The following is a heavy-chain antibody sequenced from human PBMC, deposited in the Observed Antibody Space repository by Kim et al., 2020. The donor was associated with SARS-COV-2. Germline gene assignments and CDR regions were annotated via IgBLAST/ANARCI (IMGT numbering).Heavy chain of an antibody. D-gene: IGHD3-9*01. CDR3: ARETRHYYDILTGYYGNYYYYGMDV. CDR1: GFTVSSNY. J-gene: IGHJ6*02. V-gene: IGHV3-66*02. Sequence: GGSLRLSCAASGFTVSSNYMSWVRQAPGKGLEWVSVIYSGGSTYYADSVKGRFTISRDNSKNTLYLQMNSLRAEDTAVYYCARETRHYYDILTGYYGNYYYYGMDVWGQGTTVTVSS. CDR2: IYSGGST.